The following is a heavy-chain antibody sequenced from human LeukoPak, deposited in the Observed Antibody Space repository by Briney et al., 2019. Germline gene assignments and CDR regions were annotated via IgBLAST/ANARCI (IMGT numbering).Heavy chain of an antibody. J-gene: IGHJ4*02. CDR3: AKDRYCTSSSCPIGY. D-gene: IGHD2-2*01. V-gene: IGHV3-9*01. CDR2: INWKSDKI. CDR1: GYSFDEYA. Sequence: PGGSLRLSCAGSGYSFDEYAMHWVRQAPGKGLEWVSGINWKSDKIGYADSVKGRFTISRDNSKNSLYLQMNSLRVEDTALYYCAKDRYCTSSSCPIGYWGQGTMVTVSS.